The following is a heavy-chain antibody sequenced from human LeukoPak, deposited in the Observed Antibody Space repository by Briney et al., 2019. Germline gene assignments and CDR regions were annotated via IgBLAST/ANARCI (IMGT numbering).Heavy chain of an antibody. CDR2: IYYSGST. CDR1: GGSISSYY. V-gene: IGHV4-59*01. CDR3: AREDTAMGRPWFDP. J-gene: IGHJ5*02. Sequence: SETLSLTCTVSGGSISSYYWSWIRQPPGKXLEWIGYIYYSGSTNYNPSLKSRVTISVDTSKNQFSLKLSSVTAADTAVYYCAREDTAMGRPWFDPWGQGTLVTVSS. D-gene: IGHD5-18*01.